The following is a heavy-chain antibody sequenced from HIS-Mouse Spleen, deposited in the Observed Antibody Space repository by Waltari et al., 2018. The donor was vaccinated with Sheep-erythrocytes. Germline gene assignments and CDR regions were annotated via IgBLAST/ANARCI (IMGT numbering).Heavy chain of an antibody. CDR3: ARDRSNYFDY. Sequence: EVQLVESGGGLVKPGGSLRLSCAASGFTFSSYSMNWVRQAPGKGLEWVSSISSSSSYIYYADSVKGRFTSSRDNAKNSLYLQMNSLRAEDTAVYYCARDRSNYFDYWAQGTLVTVSS. J-gene: IGHJ4*02. CDR1: GFTFSSYS. V-gene: IGHV3-21*01. D-gene: IGHD3-10*01. CDR2: ISSSSSYI.